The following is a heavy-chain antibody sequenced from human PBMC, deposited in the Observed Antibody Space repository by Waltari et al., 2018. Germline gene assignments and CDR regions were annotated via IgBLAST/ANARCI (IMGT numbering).Heavy chain of an antibody. Sequence: EVQLVESGGGLVQPGRSLRLSCAASGFTFDDSAMHWVRQAPGKGLEWVSGISWNSGSIGYADSVKGRFTISRDNAKNSLYLQMNSLRAEDTALYYCAKDNGVGGSYYWGQGTLVTVSS. CDR1: GFTFDDSA. CDR3: AKDNGVGGSYY. D-gene: IGHD1-26*01. CDR2: ISWNSGSI. V-gene: IGHV3-9*01. J-gene: IGHJ4*02.